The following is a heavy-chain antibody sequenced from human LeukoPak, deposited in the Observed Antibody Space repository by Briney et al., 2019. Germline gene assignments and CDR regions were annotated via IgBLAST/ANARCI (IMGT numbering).Heavy chain of an antibody. CDR2: IYSGGST. D-gene: IGHD3-10*01. CDR1: GFTFSSSG. CDR3: ARDYGSGSYRRFDP. Sequence: GGSLRLSCAASGFTFSSSGVSWVRQAPGKGLDWVSVIYSGGSTYYADSVKGRFTISRDNSKNTLYLQMNSLRAEDTAVYYCARDYGSGSYRRFDPWGQGTLVTVSS. J-gene: IGHJ5*02. V-gene: IGHV3-66*01.